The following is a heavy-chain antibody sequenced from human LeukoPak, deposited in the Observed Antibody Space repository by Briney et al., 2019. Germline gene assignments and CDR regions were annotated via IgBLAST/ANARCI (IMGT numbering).Heavy chain of an antibody. CDR3: ARGSHRITIFGVVIGAFDI. Sequence: SQTLSLTCTVSGGSISSGDYYWSWIRQPPGKGLEWIRYIYYSGSTYYNPSLKSRVTISVDTSKNQFSLKLSSVTAADTAVYYCARGSHRITIFGVVIGAFDIWGQGTMVTLSS. J-gene: IGHJ3*02. V-gene: IGHV4-30-4*08. CDR1: GGSISSGDYY. CDR2: IYYSGST. D-gene: IGHD3-3*01.